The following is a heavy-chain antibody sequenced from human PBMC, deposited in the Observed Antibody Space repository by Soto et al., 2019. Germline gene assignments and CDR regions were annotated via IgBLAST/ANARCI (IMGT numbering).Heavy chain of an antibody. D-gene: IGHD6-6*01. J-gene: IGHJ6*02. CDR3: ARASRDSSSSVGPFYYYHGMDV. CDR1: GGTFSSYA. Sequence: SVKVSCKASGGTFSSYAISWVRQAPGQGLEWMGGIIPIFGTANYAQKFQGRVTITADKSTSTAYMELSSLRSEDTAVYYCARASRDSSSSVGPFYYYHGMDVWGQGTTVTVSS. CDR2: IIPIFGTA. V-gene: IGHV1-69*06.